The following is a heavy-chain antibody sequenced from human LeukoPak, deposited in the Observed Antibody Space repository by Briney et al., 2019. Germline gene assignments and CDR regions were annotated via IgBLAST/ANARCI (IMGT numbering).Heavy chain of an antibody. CDR1: GGSISSSSYY. J-gene: IGHJ5*02. CDR2: IYYSGST. V-gene: IGHV4-39*01. CDR3: ARHSRWFGTNWFDP. Sequence: SETLSLTCTVSGGSISSSSYYWGWIRQPPGKGREWIGSIYYSGSTYYNPSLKSRVTISVDTSKNQFSLKLSSVTAADTAVYYCARHSRWFGTNWFDPWGQGTLVTVSS. D-gene: IGHD3-10*01.